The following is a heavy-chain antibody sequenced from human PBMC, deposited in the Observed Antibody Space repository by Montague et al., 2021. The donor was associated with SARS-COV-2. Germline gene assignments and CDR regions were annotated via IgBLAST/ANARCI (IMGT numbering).Heavy chain of an antibody. Sequence: SETLSLTCAVSGGSISSSNWWSWVRQSPGKGLEWIGEIYHSGSTNYNPSLKSRVTISVDKSKNQFSLKLSSVTAADTAVYYCARDPDCSGGSCYYYFDYWGQGTLVTVSS. CDR1: GGSISSSNW. V-gene: IGHV4-4*02. CDR3: ARDPDCSGGSCYYYFDY. D-gene: IGHD2-15*01. J-gene: IGHJ4*02. CDR2: IYHSGST.